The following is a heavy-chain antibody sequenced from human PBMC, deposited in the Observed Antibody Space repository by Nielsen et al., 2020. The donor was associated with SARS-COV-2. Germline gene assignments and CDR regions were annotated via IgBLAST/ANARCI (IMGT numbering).Heavy chain of an antibody. CDR2: IYSGGST. CDR3: ANDDYYDSTHY. Sequence: WIRQPPGKGLEWVSVIYSGGSTYYADSVKGRFTISRDNSKNTLYLQMNSLRAEDTAVYYCANDDYYDSTHYWGQGTLVTVSS. V-gene: IGHV3-66*01. J-gene: IGHJ4*01. D-gene: IGHD3-22*01.